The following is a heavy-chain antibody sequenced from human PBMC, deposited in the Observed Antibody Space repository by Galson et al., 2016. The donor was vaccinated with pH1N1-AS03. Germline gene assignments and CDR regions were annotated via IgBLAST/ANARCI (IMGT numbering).Heavy chain of an antibody. J-gene: IGHJ3*01. V-gene: IGHV3-30-3*01. Sequence: LRLSCAASGFTFGDFAMHWVRQAPGKGLDWVAVISYDGSNKYYEDSVKGRFTISRDSSKNTLYLQMNSLRPEDTAMYYCARDYRVGATRGAGTFDVWGHGTMGTVSS. CDR2: ISYDGSNK. CDR3: ARDYRVGATRGAGTFDV. CDR1: GFTFGDFA. D-gene: IGHD1-26*01.